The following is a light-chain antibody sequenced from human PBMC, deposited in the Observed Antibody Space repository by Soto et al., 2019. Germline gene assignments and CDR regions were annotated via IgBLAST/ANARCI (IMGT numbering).Light chain of an antibody. CDR3: HQYGGPPRT. CDR1: QSVSNS. V-gene: IGKV3-20*01. J-gene: IGKJ1*01. CDR2: DAS. Sequence: EIVLTQSPGTLSLSPGERATLSCRASQSVSNSLVWYQQKHGQAPRLLIYDASTRATGTTDRISGSGSGMDFTLTISRMEPEDFVVYSCHQYGGPPRTFGQGTKVEI.